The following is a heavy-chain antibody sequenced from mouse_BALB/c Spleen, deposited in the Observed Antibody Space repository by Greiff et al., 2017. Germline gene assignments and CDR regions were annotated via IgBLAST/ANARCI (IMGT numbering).Heavy chain of an antibody. V-gene: IGHV1S81*02. Sequence: QVQLQQPGAELVKPGASVKLSCKASGYTFTSYWMHWVKQRPGQGLEWIGEINPSNGRTNYNEKFKSKATLTVDKSSSTAYMQLSSLTSEDSAVYYWARGGFRYFDVWGAGTTVTVSS. J-gene: IGHJ1*01. CDR3: ARGGFRYFDV. CDR1: GYTFTSYW. CDR2: INPSNGRT.